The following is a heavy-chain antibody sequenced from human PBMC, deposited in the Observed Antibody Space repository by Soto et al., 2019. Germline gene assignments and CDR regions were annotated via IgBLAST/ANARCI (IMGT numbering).Heavy chain of an antibody. CDR2: ISWNSGSI. D-gene: IGHD6-19*01. V-gene: IGHV3-9*01. CDR3: LKDSHEQWLVSNFEY. CDR1: GFTFESYA. Sequence: EVQLVESGGGSVQPGRSLRLSCVASGFTFESYAMHWVRQVPGKGLEWVSGISWNSGSIGYEDSVKGRFTISRENAQTSLHLEMNSLRVEDTAFYYCLKDSHEQWLVSNFEYWGQGALVTVSS. J-gene: IGHJ4*02.